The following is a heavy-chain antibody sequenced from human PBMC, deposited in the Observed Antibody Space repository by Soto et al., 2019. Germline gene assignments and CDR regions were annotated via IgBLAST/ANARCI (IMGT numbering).Heavy chain of an antibody. Sequence: GGSLRLSCAASGFTFSSYGMHWVRQAPGKGLEWVAVIWYDGSNKYYADSVKGRFTISRDNSKNTLYLQMNSLRAEDTAVYYCAREYLYDFWSGYPLDYWGQGTLVTVSS. CDR1: GFTFSSYG. CDR3: AREYLYDFWSGYPLDY. CDR2: IWYDGSNK. V-gene: IGHV3-33*01. J-gene: IGHJ4*02. D-gene: IGHD3-3*01.